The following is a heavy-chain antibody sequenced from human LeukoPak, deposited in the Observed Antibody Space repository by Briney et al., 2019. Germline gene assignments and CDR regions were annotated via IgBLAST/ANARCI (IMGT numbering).Heavy chain of an antibody. Sequence: GGSLRLSCAASGFTFSSYGMHWVRQAPGKGLEWVAFIRYDGSKNSYADSVKGRFTMSRDNSKNTLYLQMNSLRAEDTAVYYCAKDQVKYSSGPYYMDVWGKGTTVTVSS. CDR2: IRYDGSKN. D-gene: IGHD6-19*01. CDR1: GFTFSSYG. V-gene: IGHV3-30*02. J-gene: IGHJ6*03. CDR3: AKDQVKYSSGPYYMDV.